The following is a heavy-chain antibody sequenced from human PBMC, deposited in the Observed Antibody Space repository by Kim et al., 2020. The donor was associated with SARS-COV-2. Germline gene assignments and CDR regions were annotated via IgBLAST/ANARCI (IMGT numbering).Heavy chain of an antibody. CDR1: GGSISSSRYY. Sequence: SETLSLTCTVSGGSISSSRYYWGWIRQPPGKGLEWIGSIYYSGSTYYNPSLKSRVTISVDTSKNQFSLKLSSVTAADTAVYYCARAPGDDVAGTWSYYYYYGMDVWGQGTTVTVSS. CDR3: ARAPGDDVAGTWSYYYYYGMDV. J-gene: IGHJ6*02. V-gene: IGHV4-39*07. D-gene: IGHD6-19*01. CDR2: IYYSGST.